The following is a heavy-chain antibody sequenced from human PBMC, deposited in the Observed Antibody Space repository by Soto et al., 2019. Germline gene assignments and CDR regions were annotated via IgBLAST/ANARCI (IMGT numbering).Heavy chain of an antibody. CDR2: ISYDGSNT. CDR3: AKEGGLSGSYYISSSYYLDY. D-gene: IGHD1-26*01. CDR1: GFTFSSYG. J-gene: IGHJ4*02. Sequence: PGGSLRLSCAASGFTFSSYGMHRVRQAPGKGLEWVAIISYDGSNTYYADSVKGRFTISRDNSKNTLYLQMNSLRAEDTSVYYCAKEGGLSGSYYISSSYYLDYWGQGTLVTVSS. V-gene: IGHV3-30*18.